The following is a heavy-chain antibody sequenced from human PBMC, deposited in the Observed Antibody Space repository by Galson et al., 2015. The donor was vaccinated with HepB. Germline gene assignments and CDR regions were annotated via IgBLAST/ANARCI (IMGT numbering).Heavy chain of an antibody. Sequence: SVKVSCKASGSTFTTYGISWVRQAPGQGLEWMGWISAYNGNTNYAQKLQGRVTMTTDSSTTTAHMELRSLRSDDTAVYYCAYGSGKSYFYYGMDVWGQGTTVTVSS. CDR2: ISAYNGNT. V-gene: IGHV1-18*04. CDR1: GSTFTTYG. J-gene: IGHJ6*02. D-gene: IGHD3-10*01. CDR3: AYGSGKSYFYYGMDV.